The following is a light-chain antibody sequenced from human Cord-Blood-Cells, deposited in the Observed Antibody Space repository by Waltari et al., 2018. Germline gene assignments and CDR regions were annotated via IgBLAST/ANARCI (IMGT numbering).Light chain of an antibody. CDR1: SSDVGGYNY. CDR3: CSYAGSDVV. CDR2: DVS. J-gene: IGLJ2*01. V-gene: IGLV2-11*01. Sequence: QSALTQPRSVSGSPGQSVTISCTGTSSDVGGYNYVSWYQQHPGKAPKLMIYDVSKRPSGVPVRFSGSKSGNTASLTISGLQAEDEADYYCCSYAGSDVVFGGGTKLTVL.